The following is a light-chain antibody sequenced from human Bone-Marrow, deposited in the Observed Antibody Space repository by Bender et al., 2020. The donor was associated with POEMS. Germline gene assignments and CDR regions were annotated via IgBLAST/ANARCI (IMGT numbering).Light chain of an antibody. CDR1: SSDVGGYKY. CDR3: SSYTSTSTLVV. J-gene: IGLJ2*01. Sequence: QSALTQPASVSGSPGQSITIPCTGTSSDVGGYKYVSWYQQHPDKAPKLMIYDVSNRPSGVSNRFSGSKSGNTASLTISGLQAEDEADYYCSSYTSTSTLVVFGGGTKLTVL. V-gene: IGLV2-14*01. CDR2: DVS.